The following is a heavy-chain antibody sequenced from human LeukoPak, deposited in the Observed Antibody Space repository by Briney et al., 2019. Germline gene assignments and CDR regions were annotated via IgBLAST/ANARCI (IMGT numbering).Heavy chain of an antibody. CDR1: GFTFSSYS. D-gene: IGHD3-3*01. CDR2: IYDSGST. V-gene: IGHV4-59*12. Sequence: GSLRLSCAASGFTFSSYSMNWIRQPPGKGLEWIGYIYDSGSTNYNPFLKSRATISLDTSKNQLSLKLSSVTAADTAVYYCARARPGTYNDFWSGHFDQWGQGSLVTVSS. CDR3: ARARPGTYNDFWSGHFDQ. J-gene: IGHJ4*02.